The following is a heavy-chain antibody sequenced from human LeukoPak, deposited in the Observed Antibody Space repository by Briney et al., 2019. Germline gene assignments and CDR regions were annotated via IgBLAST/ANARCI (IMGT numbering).Heavy chain of an antibody. V-gene: IGHV3-33*01. CDR1: GFTFSSYG. J-gene: IGHJ6*02. CDR2: IWYDGDNK. D-gene: IGHD6-13*01. Sequence: SLRLSCAASGFTFSSYGMHWVRQAPGKGLEWVAVIWYDGDNKYYADSVKGRFTISRDNSKNTLYLRMNSLRAEDTAVYYCARDGIAAAGQYYCYGMDVWGQGTTVTVSS. CDR3: ARDGIAAAGQYYCYGMDV.